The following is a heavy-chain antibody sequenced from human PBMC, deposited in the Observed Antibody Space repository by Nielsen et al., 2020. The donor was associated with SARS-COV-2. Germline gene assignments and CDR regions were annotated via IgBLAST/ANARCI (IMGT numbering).Heavy chain of an antibody. J-gene: IGHJ4*02. Sequence: GGSLRLSCAASGFTFSSYAMSWVRQAPGKGLEWVAVISYDGSNKYYADSVKGRFTISRDNSKNTLYLQMNSLRAEDTAVYYCAKAWKYSSGWYRPGEIDYWGQGTLVTVSS. CDR2: ISYDGSNK. V-gene: IGHV3-30*18. CDR3: AKAWKYSSGWYRPGEIDY. CDR1: GFTFSSYA. D-gene: IGHD6-19*01.